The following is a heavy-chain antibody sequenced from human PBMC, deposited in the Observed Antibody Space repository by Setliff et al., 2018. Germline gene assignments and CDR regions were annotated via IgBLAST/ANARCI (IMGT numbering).Heavy chain of an antibody. CDR3: AKSLHFYDSSGYYYDRDYYYYMDV. D-gene: IGHD3-22*01. CDR1: GFTFSSYA. V-gene: IGHV3-23*01. J-gene: IGHJ6*03. CDR2: ISGSGGST. Sequence: GSLRLSCAASGFTFSSYAISWVRQAPGKGLEWVSAISGSGGSTYYADSVKGRFTISRDNSKNTLYLQMNSLRAEDTAVYYCAKSLHFYDSSGYYYDRDYYYYMDVWGKGTTVTVSS.